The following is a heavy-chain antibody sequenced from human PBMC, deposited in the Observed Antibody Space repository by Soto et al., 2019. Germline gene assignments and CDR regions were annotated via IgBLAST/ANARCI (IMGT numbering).Heavy chain of an antibody. J-gene: IGHJ3*02. V-gene: IGHV3-11*03. CDR1: GFSVSAYY. CDR3: ATGQQVRMADI. D-gene: IGHD6-13*01. Sequence: QVPLLESGGGLVKPGGSLRLSCAASGFSVSAYYMGWIRQPPGKGLEWISYISGDSVDTNHADSVKGRFTISRDNAKNSLYLQMNSLRAEDTAVYFCATGQQVRMADIWGQGTMVTASS. CDR2: ISGDSVDT.